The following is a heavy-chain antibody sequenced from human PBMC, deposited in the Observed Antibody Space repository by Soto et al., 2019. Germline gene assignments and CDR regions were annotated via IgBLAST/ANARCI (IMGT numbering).Heavy chain of an antibody. CDR3: ASGAGDYAYYYYGMDV. CDR2: IIPIFGTA. Sequence: GASVKVSCKASGGTFSSYAISWVRQAPGQGLEWMGGIIPIFGTANYAQKFQGRVTITADKSTSTAYMELSSLRSEDTAVYYCASGAGDYAYYYYGMDVWGQGTTVTVSS. J-gene: IGHJ6*02. V-gene: IGHV1-69*06. CDR1: GGTFSSYA. D-gene: IGHD4-17*01.